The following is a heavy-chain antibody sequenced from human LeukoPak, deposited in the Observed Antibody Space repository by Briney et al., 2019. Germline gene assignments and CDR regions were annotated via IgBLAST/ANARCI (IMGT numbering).Heavy chain of an antibody. J-gene: IGHJ4*02. CDR1: GFTFSNAW. CDR2: IKSKVDGGTT. Sequence: GGSLRLSCAASGFTFSNAWMSWVRQAPGKGLEWVGRIKSKVDGGTTDYAAPVKGRFTISRDDSKNTLYLQMNSLKTEDTAVYYCATELSSGWYSAFDYWGQGTLVTVSS. CDR3: ATELSSGWYSAFDY. V-gene: IGHV3-15*01. D-gene: IGHD6-13*01.